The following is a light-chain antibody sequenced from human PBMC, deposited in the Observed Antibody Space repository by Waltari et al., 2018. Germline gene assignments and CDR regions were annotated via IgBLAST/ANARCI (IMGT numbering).Light chain of an antibody. CDR1: QSVSRSY. Sequence: EIVLTQSPGTLSLSPGERATLSCRASQSVSRSYLAWYQQKPGQDPRVLIHGASNRATGIPDRFSGSGSGTDFTLTISRLEPEDFAVYYCQQYGSSPWTFGQGTKVEIK. CDR3: QQYGSSPWT. CDR2: GAS. J-gene: IGKJ1*01. V-gene: IGKV3-20*01.